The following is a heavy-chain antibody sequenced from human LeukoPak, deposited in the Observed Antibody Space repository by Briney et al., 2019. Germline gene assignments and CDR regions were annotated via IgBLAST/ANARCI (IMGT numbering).Heavy chain of an antibody. Sequence: PGGSLRLSCAPSGFTFATYWMHWVRQAPGKGLVRVSRINPDGSRTDYADSVKGRFTISRDNAKNTLYLEMNILRAEDTALYYCVRGDGSGSYGVYWGQGTLVTVSS. CDR1: GFTFATYW. D-gene: IGHD3-10*01. V-gene: IGHV3-74*01. CDR2: INPDGSRT. J-gene: IGHJ4*02. CDR3: VRGDGSGSYGVY.